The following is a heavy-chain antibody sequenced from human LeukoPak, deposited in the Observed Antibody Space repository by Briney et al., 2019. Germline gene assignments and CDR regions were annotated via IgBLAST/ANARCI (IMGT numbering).Heavy chain of an antibody. D-gene: IGHD1-20*01. J-gene: IGHJ5*01. CDR2: ISGDGGST. CDR3: AKDMGYNWNDDS. Sequence: GGSLRLSCAASGFTFDDYAMHWVRQAPGKGLEWVSLISGDGGSTYYADSVKGRFTASRDNSKNSVYLQMNSLRTEDTALYYCAKDMGYNWNDDSWGQGTLVTVSS. CDR1: GFTFDDYA. V-gene: IGHV3-43*02.